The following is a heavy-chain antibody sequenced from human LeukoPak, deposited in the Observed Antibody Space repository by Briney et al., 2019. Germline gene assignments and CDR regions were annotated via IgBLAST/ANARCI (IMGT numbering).Heavy chain of an antibody. V-gene: IGHV3-30*18. CDR3: AKDQYSGSPRGGDY. D-gene: IGHD1-26*01. J-gene: IGHJ4*02. CDR2: ISYDGSNK. Sequence: GGSLRLSCAASGFTFSSYGMHWVRQAPGKGLEWVAVISYDGSNKYYADSVKGRFTISRDNSKNTLYLQMNSLRAEDTAVYYCAKDQYSGSPRGGDYWGQGTLVTVSS. CDR1: GFTFSSYG.